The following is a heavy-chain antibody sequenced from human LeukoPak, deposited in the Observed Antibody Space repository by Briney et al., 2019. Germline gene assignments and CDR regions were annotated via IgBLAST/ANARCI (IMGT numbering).Heavy chain of an antibody. CDR1: GGTFSSYA. V-gene: IGHV1-69*13. J-gene: IGHJ4*02. CDR3: ARDRVITRNYYDSSGYPI. D-gene: IGHD3-22*01. Sequence: ASVKVSCKASGGTFSSYAISWVRQAPGQGLEWMGGIIPIFGTANYAQKFQGRVTITADESTSTAYMELSSLRSEDTAVYYCARDRVITRNYYDSSGYPIWGQGTLVTVSS. CDR2: IIPIFGTA.